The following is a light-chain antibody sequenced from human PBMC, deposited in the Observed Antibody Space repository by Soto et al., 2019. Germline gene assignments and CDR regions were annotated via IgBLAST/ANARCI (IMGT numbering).Light chain of an antibody. Sequence: EIVMTQSPATLSVSPGERATISCRASQSVSSNLAWYQQKPGQAPRLLIYGASTRATGIPARFSGSGSGTEFTLTISSLQSEDFAVYYCQQYNNLPYTFGQGTKLEIK. V-gene: IGKV3-15*01. J-gene: IGKJ2*01. CDR3: QQYNNLPYT. CDR1: QSVSSN. CDR2: GAS.